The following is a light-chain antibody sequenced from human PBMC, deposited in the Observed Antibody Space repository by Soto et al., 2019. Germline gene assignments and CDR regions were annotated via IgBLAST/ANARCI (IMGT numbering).Light chain of an antibody. CDR1: SSDVGDYNY. CDR2: EVS. Sequence: QSAPTQPASVSGSPGQSITISCTGTSSDVGDYNYVSWYQQHPGKAPKLMIYEVSNRPSGVSNRFSGSKSGNTASLTISGLQAEDEADYYCSSYTSSSTLYVFGTGTKVTVL. V-gene: IGLV2-14*01. CDR3: SSYTSSSTLYV. J-gene: IGLJ1*01.